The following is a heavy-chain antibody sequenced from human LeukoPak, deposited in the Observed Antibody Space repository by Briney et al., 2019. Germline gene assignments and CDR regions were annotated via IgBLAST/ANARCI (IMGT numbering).Heavy chain of an antibody. J-gene: IGHJ6*03. Sequence: GGSLRLSCVASGFTFSAYWMIWVRQAPGEGLEWVADINQDGSDKYFVDSVKGRFTISRDNAKNSLYLQMNSLRAEDTAVFYCVRLKFNLQYSYYMDVWGKGTTVTVSS. V-gene: IGHV3-7*01. CDR1: GFTFSAYW. D-gene: IGHD2/OR15-2a*01. CDR2: INQDGSDK. CDR3: VRLKFNLQYSYYMDV.